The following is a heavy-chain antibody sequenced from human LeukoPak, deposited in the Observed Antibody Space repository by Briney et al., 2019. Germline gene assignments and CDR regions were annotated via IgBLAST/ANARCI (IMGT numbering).Heavy chain of an antibody. CDR3: ASAHCSGGSCYDDY. J-gene: IGHJ4*02. V-gene: IGHV3-30*04. CDR2: ISYDGSNK. Sequence: GGSLRLSSAASGFTFSSYAMHWVRQAPGNGLEWVAVISYDGSNKYYADSVKGRFTISRDNSKNTLYLQMNSLRAEDTAVYYCASAHCSGGSCYDDYWGQGTLVTVSS. D-gene: IGHD2-15*01. CDR1: GFTFSSYA.